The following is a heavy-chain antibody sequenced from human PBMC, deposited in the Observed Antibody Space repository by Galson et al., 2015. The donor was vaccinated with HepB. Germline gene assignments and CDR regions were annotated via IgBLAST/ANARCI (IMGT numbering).Heavy chain of an antibody. J-gene: IGHJ4*02. Sequence: SLRLSCAASGFTFSNAWMSWVRQAPGKGLEWVGRIKSKTDGGTTDYAAPVKGRFTISRDDSKNTLYLQMSSLKTEDTAVYYCTTDIPLRDAFDYWGQGTLVTVSS. CDR2: IKSKTDGGTT. D-gene: IGHD2-21*01. V-gene: IGHV3-15*01. CDR3: TTDIPLRDAFDY. CDR1: GFTFSNAW.